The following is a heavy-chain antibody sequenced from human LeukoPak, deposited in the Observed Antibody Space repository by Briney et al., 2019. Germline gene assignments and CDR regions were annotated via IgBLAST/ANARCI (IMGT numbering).Heavy chain of an antibody. J-gene: IGHJ3*02. Sequence: GSLRLSCATSGFTFSSYAMNWVRPAPGKGLEWVSGISDSGGNPYYADSVKGRFTISRDNSKNTLYLQMNSLRAEDMAVYYCAKLRYSGSLKGAFDIWGQGTMVTVSS. V-gene: IGHV3-23*01. CDR3: AKLRYSGSLKGAFDI. CDR2: ISDSGGNP. CDR1: GFTFSSYA. D-gene: IGHD1-26*01.